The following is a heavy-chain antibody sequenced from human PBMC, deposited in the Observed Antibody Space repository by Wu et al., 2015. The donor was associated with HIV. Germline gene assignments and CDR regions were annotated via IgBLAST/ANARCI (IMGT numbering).Heavy chain of an antibody. CDR3: ARGKNIVVVPAAPYGMDV. V-gene: IGHV1-2*02. J-gene: IGHJ6*02. CDR1: EYTFIGYY. CDR2: INPDSGDT. D-gene: IGHD2-2*01. Sequence: QEQLLQSGAEVRKPGASVKVSCKASEYTFIGYYIHWVRQAPGQGLEWMGWINPDSGDTGYAQKFQGRVTMTSDTSIDTAYMDLSSLRSEDTAVYYCARGKNIVVVPAAPYGMDVWDQGP.